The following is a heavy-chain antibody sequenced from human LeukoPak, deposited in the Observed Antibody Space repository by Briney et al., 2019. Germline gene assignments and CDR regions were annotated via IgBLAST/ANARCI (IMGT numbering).Heavy chain of an antibody. V-gene: IGHV3-30*18. CDR3: AKDYYGSGSSFDP. D-gene: IGHD3-10*01. Sequence: GGSLRLSCAASGFTFSSYAMSWVRQAPGKGLEWVAVISYDGSNKYYADSVKGRFTISRDNSKNTLYLQMNSLRAEDTAVYYCAKDYYGSGSSFDPWGQGTLVTVSS. J-gene: IGHJ5*02. CDR1: GFTFSSYA. CDR2: ISYDGSNK.